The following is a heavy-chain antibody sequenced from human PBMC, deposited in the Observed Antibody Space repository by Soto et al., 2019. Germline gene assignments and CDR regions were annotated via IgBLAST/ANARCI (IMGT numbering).Heavy chain of an antibody. CDR1: DGNIFGYY. Sequence: PSEPLSLTYTAYDGNIFGYYWSWMRQHQGRGLELMGYIYYSVSTNYIPSIKSRVTMSVDTSKKQVSLKLSSVSAADTARYFCAGYCSSSICPEDHYFGLEVWGQGTTVTGSS. CDR2: IYYSVST. D-gene: IGHD2-2*01. J-gene: IGHJ6*02. CDR3: AGYCSSSICPEDHYFGLEV. V-gene: IGHV4-59*13.